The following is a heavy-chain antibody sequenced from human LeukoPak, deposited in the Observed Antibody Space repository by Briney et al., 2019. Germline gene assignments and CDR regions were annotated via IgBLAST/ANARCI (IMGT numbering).Heavy chain of an antibody. V-gene: IGHV1-2*02. CDR1: GYNFISYY. CDR3: ARDHPSGSYHYYYYMDV. Sequence: ASVKVSCKASGYNFISYYMHWVRQAPGQGLEWMGWINPNSGGTNYAQKFQGRVTMTRDTSISTAYMELSRLRSDDTAVYYCARDHPSGSYHYYYYMDVWGKGTTVTVSS. J-gene: IGHJ6*03. CDR2: INPNSGGT. D-gene: IGHD3-10*01.